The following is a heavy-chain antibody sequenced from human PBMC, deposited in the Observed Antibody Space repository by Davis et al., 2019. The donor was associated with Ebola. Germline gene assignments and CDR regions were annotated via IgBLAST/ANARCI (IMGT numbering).Heavy chain of an antibody. CDR2: ISYDGSNK. Sequence: GESLKISCAASGFTFSTYPMHWVRQAPGKGLEWVAVISYDGSNKYYADSVKGRFTISRDNSKNTLYLQMNSLRAEDTAVYYCARSGGGDYYYSGMDVWGQGTTVTVSS. CDR3: ARSGGGDYYYSGMDV. D-gene: IGHD4-17*01. CDR1: GFTFSTYP. J-gene: IGHJ6*02. V-gene: IGHV3-30*04.